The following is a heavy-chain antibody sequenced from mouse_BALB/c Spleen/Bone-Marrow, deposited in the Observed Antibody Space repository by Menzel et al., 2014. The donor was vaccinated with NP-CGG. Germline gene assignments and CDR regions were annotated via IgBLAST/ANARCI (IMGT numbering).Heavy chain of an antibody. Sequence: EVQGVESGGGLVQPKGSLKLSCAASGFTFNTYAMNWVRQAPGKGLEWVARIRSKSNNYGTNYADSVKDRFTISRDDSQSMLYLQMNNLKTEDTAMFYCVRQGDGYYNWYFDVWGAGTTVTVSS. CDR2: IRSKSNNYGT. V-gene: IGHV10-1*02. CDR3: VRQGDGYYNWYFDV. D-gene: IGHD2-3*01. CDR1: GFTFNTYA. J-gene: IGHJ1*01.